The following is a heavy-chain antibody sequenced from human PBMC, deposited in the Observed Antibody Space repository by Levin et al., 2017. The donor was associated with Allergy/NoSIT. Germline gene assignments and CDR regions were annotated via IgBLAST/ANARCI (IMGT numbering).Heavy chain of an antibody. V-gene: IGHV3-30*18. CDR3: AKGSGYYYDSSGQPGMDV. CDR1: GFSFSNYG. D-gene: IGHD3-22*01. Sequence: GGSLRLSCAASGFSFSNYGMHWVRQAPGKGLEWVAVISYDGNHKYYADSVKGRISLSRDNLENTLYVQMNSLRTEDTAVYYCAKGSGYYYDSSGQPGMDVWGQGTTVTVSS. CDR2: ISYDGNHK. J-gene: IGHJ6*02.